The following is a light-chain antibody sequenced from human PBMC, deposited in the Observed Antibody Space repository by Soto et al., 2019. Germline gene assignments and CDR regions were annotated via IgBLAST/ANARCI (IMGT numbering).Light chain of an antibody. Sequence: IVLTQSPGTLSLTPGERATLSCRASQSVSSSYLAWYQQKPGQAPRLLIYGASSRATGIPDRFSGSGSGTDFTLTFSRLEPEDSAVYYCQQYGSSPPFTFGPGTRVDIK. V-gene: IGKV3-20*01. J-gene: IGKJ3*01. CDR3: QQYGSSPPFT. CDR2: GAS. CDR1: QSVSSSY.